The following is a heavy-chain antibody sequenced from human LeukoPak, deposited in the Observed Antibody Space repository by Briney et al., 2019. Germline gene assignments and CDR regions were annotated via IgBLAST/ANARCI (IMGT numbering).Heavy chain of an antibody. CDR2: IYYSGST. Sequence: PSETLSLTCTVSGVSISSGGYYWSWIRQHPGKGLEWIGYIYYSGSTYYNPSLKSRVTISVDTSKNQFSLKLSSVTAADTAVYYCAREFSARVVVAKSSWFDPWGQGTLVTVSS. D-gene: IGHD2-15*01. V-gene: IGHV4-31*03. J-gene: IGHJ5*02. CDR1: GVSISSGGYY. CDR3: AREFSARVVVAKSSWFDP.